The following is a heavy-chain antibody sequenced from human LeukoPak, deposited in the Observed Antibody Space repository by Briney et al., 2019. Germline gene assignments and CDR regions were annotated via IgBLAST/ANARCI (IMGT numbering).Heavy chain of an antibody. J-gene: IGHJ6*03. V-gene: IGHV3-7*01. CDR1: GFTFSSCW. D-gene: IGHD1/OR15-1a*01. Sequence: PGGSLRLSCAASGFTFSSCWMSWVRQSPGKGLEWVANIKQDGSERYYMDSVKGRFTISRDNAKASLYLQMNSLRAEDMSVYYCARETTDDFLYYYMDVWGKGTTVTVSS. CDR2: IKQDGSER. CDR3: ARETTDDFLYYYMDV.